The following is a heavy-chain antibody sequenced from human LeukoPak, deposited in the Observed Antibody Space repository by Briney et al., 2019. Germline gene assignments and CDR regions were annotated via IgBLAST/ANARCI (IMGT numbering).Heavy chain of an antibody. Sequence: GGSLRLSCAASGFTFRSYTMNWVRQAPGQGLEWVSSISSSSCIYYADSVRGRFTISRDNAKNSLDLQMNSLKGEDTAVYYCAVGIAGRPGPYYWGRGTLVTVSS. CDR3: AVGIAGRPGPYY. CDR2: ISSSSCI. D-gene: IGHD6-6*01. V-gene: IGHV3-21*01. CDR1: GFTFRSYT. J-gene: IGHJ4*02.